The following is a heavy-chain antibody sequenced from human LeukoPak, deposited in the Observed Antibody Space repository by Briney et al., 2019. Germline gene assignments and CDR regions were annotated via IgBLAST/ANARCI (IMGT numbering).Heavy chain of an antibody. J-gene: IGHJ4*02. CDR3: ARRVDSWSFGY. CDR2: IYPGDSDT. Sequence: GESLKISCKGSGYSFTSYWIGWVRHMPGKGLEWMGIIYPGDSDTRYSPSFQGQVTISADKSISTAYLQWSSLQASDTAMYYCARRVDSWSFGYWGQGTLVTVSS. V-gene: IGHV5-51*01. D-gene: IGHD2-8*02. CDR1: GYSFTSYW.